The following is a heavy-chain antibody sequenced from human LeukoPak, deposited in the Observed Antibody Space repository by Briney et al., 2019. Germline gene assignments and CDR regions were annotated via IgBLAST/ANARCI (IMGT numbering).Heavy chain of an antibody. V-gene: IGHV3-30-3*01. CDR2: ISYDGSNK. CDR1: GFTFSSYA. D-gene: IGHD1-26*01. Sequence: GGSLRLSCSASGFTFSSYAMHWVRQAPGKGLEWVAVISYDGSNKYYADSVKGRFTISRDNSKNTLYLQMNSLRAEDTAVYYCARDQLPDAFDIWGQGTMVTVSS. J-gene: IGHJ3*02. CDR3: ARDQLPDAFDI.